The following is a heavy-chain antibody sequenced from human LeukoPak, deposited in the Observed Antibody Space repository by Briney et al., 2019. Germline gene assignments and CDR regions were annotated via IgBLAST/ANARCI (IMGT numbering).Heavy chain of an antibody. V-gene: IGHV3-21*01. CDR2: ISSVSSYT. D-gene: IGHD3-22*01. CDR1: GFIFSSYS. Sequence: GGSLRLSRAASGFIFSSYSMNWVRQAPGKGLEWVSSISSVSSYTYYADSVKGRFTISRDNAKNSLYLQMNSLRAEDTAVYYYARAGEYYYDSSGYFWGQGTLVTV. J-gene: IGHJ4*02. CDR3: ARAGEYYYDSSGYF.